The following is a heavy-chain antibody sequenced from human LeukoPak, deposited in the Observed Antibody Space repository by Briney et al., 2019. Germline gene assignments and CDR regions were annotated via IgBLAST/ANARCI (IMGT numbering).Heavy chain of an antibody. V-gene: IGHV1-69*06. CDR3: ARLGYSGYDGLNDY. J-gene: IGHJ4*02. CDR2: IIPIFGTA. CDR1: GGTFSSYA. D-gene: IGHD5-12*01. Sequence: GASVKVSCKASGGTFSSYAISWVRQAPGQGLEWMGGIIPIFGTANYAQKFQGRVTITADKSTSTAYMELSSLRSEDTAVYYCARLGYSGYDGLNDYWGQGTLVTVSS.